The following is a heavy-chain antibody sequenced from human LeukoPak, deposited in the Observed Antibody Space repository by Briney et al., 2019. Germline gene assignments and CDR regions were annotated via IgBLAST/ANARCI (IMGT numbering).Heavy chain of an antibody. CDR2: INYSGST. Sequence: KPSETLSLTCAVYGGSFSGFYWTWIRQPPGKGLEWIGEINYSGSTNYNPSLKSRVTISVDTSENQFSLTVNSVTAADTAVYYCARRRTFDYWGQGTLVTVSS. D-gene: IGHD2/OR15-2a*01. J-gene: IGHJ4*02. CDR1: GGSFSGFY. V-gene: IGHV4-34*01. CDR3: ARRRTFDY.